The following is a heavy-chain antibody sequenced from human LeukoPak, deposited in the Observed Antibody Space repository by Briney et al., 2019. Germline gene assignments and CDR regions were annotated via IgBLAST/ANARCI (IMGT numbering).Heavy chain of an antibody. CDR2: IYYSGSA. V-gene: IGHV4-59*08. J-gene: IGHJ4*02. CDR1: GGSVSSYY. D-gene: IGHD4-17*01. Sequence: SETLSLTCTVSGGSVSSYYWSWIRQPPGKGLEWIGYIYYSGSANYNPSLKSRVTISLDTSENQFSLMLTSVTAADTAVYYCARRGGDYHFDYWGQGTLVTVSS. CDR3: ARRGGDYHFDY.